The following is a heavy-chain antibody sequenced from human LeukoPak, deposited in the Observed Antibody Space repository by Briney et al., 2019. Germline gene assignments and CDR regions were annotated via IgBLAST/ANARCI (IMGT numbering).Heavy chain of an antibody. CDR2: ISDSGSTI. J-gene: IGHJ4*02. D-gene: IGHD3-22*01. CDR3: ARVVSESSGYRGY. V-gene: IGHV3-11*04. CDR1: AFTFSDYY. Sequence: PGGSLRRSCAASAFTFSDYYMSWIRQTPGKGLEWVSYISDSGSTIYYAESVKGRFTISRDNAKNSLYLQMNSLRAEDTAVYYCARVVSESSGYRGYWGQGTLVTVSS.